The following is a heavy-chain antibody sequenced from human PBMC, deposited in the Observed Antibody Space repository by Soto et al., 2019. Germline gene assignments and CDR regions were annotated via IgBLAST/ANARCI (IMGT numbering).Heavy chain of an antibody. V-gene: IGHV6-1*01. CDR2: TYYRSKWYN. CDR3: ARDRLVAARRFDYYYYGMDV. CDR1: GDSVSSNSSS. J-gene: IGHJ6*02. D-gene: IGHD6-6*01. Sequence: SQTLSLTCAISGDSVSSNSSSWNWIRQSPSRGLEWLGRTYYRSKWYNDYAVSVKSRITINPDTSKNQFSLQLNSVTPEDTAVYYCARDRLVAARRFDYYYYGMDVWGQGTTVTVS.